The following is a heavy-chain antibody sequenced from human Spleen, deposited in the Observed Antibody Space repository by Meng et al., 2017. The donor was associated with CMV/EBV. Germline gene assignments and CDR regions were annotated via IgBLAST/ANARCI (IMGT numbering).Heavy chain of an antibody. CDR2: LYPDGRA. D-gene: IGHD1/OR15-1a*01. CDR1: RLPVSSKF. V-gene: IGHV3-53*01. Sequence: VDLVESGGNLFRLWGASRLSCAASRLPVSSKFMSWVCQAPGKGLRWVSILYPDGRAFYADSVKGRFIVSRDNSKTTLYLQMNSLIAEDTAAYYCAKDEIPNNLESWGQGTLVTVSS. J-gene: IGHJ4*02. CDR3: AKDEIPNNLES.